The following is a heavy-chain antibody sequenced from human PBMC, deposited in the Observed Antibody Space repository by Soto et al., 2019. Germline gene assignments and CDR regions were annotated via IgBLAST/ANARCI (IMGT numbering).Heavy chain of an antibody. CDR3: ARDGDYYYYGMDV. CDR1: GFTFGSYS. V-gene: IGHV3-48*02. CDR2: ISTSSSII. D-gene: IGHD3-3*01. J-gene: IGHJ6*02. Sequence: GGSLRLSCAASGFTFGSYSLNWVRQAPGKGLEWVSYISTSSSIIYYGDSVKGRFTISRDNAKNSLYLQMNSLRDEDTAVYYCARDGDYYYYGMDVWGQGTTVTVSS.